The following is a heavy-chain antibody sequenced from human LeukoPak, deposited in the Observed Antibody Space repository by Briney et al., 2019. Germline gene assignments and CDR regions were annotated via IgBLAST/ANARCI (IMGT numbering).Heavy chain of an antibody. V-gene: IGHV1-2*02. J-gene: IGHJ4*02. Sequence: ASVTVSCKASGYXFTGYYIHWVRQAPGQGLEWMGWINPNSGGTNYAQKFQGRVTMTRDTSISTVYMELNRLRSDDTAVFYCARGSGGPPQVLDYWGQGTLVTVSS. CDR2: INPNSGGT. CDR3: ARGSGGPPQVLDY. CDR1: GYXFTGYY. D-gene: IGHD3-3*01.